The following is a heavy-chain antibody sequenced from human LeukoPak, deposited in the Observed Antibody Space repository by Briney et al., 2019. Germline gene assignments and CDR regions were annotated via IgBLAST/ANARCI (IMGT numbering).Heavy chain of an antibody. CDR1: GFTFSSYA. Sequence: GGSLRLSCAASGFTFSSYAMHWVRQAPGKGLEWVAVISYDGSNKYYADSVKGRFTISRDNSKNTLYLQMNSLRAEDTAVYYCARVIAARPDYFDYWGQGTLVTVSS. CDR3: ARVIAARPDYFDY. J-gene: IGHJ4*02. CDR2: ISYDGSNK. D-gene: IGHD6-6*01. V-gene: IGHV3-30-3*01.